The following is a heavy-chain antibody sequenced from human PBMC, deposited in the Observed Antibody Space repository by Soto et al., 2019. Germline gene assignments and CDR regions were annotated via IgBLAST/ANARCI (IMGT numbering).Heavy chain of an antibody. V-gene: IGHV1-46*02. CDR1: SATLHSYN. CDR3: ARAAGGVFGIIIEGSNWLDL. Sequence: AALQVSCQERSATLHSYNIHCVRQAPGHGLEWMGIINPNGGSTRFAQTFQGRITMTTDTSTSTVYMELRSLRSEDTAVYYCARAAGGVFGIIIEGSNWLDLWGQGSLVTVSS. J-gene: IGHJ5*02. D-gene: IGHD3-16*02. CDR2: INPNGGST.